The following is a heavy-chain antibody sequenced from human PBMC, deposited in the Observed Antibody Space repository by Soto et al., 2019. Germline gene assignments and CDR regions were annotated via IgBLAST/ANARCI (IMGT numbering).Heavy chain of an antibody. CDR3: VTDLSVGVINTPFDY. CDR1: GFTFSYYS. D-gene: IGHD3-22*01. J-gene: IGHJ4*02. Sequence: EVQLVEAGGGLVQPGGSLRLSCKASGFTFSYYSLNWVRQGPGKGLEWIAHINSGSSTINYADSVRSRFTISRDDAKESLYLQMNSLSDEDTALYYCVTDLSVGVINTPFDYWGQGTLVTVSS. CDR2: INSGSSTI. V-gene: IGHV3-48*02.